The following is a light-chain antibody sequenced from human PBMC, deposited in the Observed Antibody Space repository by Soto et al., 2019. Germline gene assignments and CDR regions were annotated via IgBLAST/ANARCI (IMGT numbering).Light chain of an antibody. J-gene: IGLJ1*01. Sequence: QSALTQPASVSGSPGQSITISCTGTSSDVGGYNYVSWYQQHPGKAPKLMIYDVSNRPSGVSNRFSGSKSGNTASLTISGLQAEDEADYYCSSPTVFGTGTKVTVL. CDR3: SSPTV. CDR1: SSDVGGYNY. CDR2: DVS. V-gene: IGLV2-14*01.